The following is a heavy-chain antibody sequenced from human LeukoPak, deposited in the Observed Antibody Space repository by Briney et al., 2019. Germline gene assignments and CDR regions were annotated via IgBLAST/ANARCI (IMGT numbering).Heavy chain of an antibody. CDR3: APGHFDDL. J-gene: IGHJ5*02. Sequence: SETLSLTCAVYGGSFSVYYWSWIRQPPGKGLEWIGEINHSGSTNYNPSLKSRVTISVDTSKNQFSLKLSSVTAADTAVYYCAPGHFDDLWGQGTLVTVSS. D-gene: IGHD2/OR15-2a*01. V-gene: IGHV4-34*01. CDR2: INHSGST. CDR1: GGSFSVYY.